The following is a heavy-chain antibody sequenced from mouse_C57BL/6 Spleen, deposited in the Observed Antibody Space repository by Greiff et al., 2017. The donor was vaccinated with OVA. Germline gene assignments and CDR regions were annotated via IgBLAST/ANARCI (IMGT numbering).Heavy chain of an antibody. D-gene: IGHD2-3*01. CDR2: INYDGSST. CDR3: ARGVDGYYLYYFDY. CDR1: GFTFSDYY. Sequence: EVMLVESEGGLVQPGRSMKLSCTASGFTFSDYYMAWVRQVPEKGLEWVANINYDGSSTYYLDSLKSRFIISRDNAKNILYLQMSSLKSEDTATYYCARGVDGYYLYYFDYWGQGTTLTVSS. J-gene: IGHJ2*01. V-gene: IGHV5-16*01.